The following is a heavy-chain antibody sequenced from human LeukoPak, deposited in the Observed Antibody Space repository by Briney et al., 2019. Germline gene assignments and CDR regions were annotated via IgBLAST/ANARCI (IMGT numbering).Heavy chain of an antibody. D-gene: IGHD2-21*02. CDR2: ISAYNGNT. J-gene: IGHJ4*02. CDR3: ARVLSVYCGGDCYSFDY. CDR1: GYTFTSYG. V-gene: IGHV1-18*01. Sequence: ASVKVSCKASGYTFTSYGISWVRQAPGHGLEWMGWISAYNGNTNYAQKLQGRVTMTTDTSTSTAYMELRSLRTDDTAVYYCARVLSVYCGGDCYSFDYWGQGTLVTVSS.